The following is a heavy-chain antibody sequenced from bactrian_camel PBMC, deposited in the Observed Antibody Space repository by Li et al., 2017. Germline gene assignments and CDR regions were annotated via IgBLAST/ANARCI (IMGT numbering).Heavy chain of an antibody. J-gene: IGHJ6*01. V-gene: IGHV3S55*01. CDR1: GDTIGRYC. D-gene: IGHD6*01. Sequence: VQLVESGGGSVQVGGSLRLSCVASGDTIGRYCMGWFRQIPDKEREGVAGIDSDGRTSVADSVKGRFTISQDGAKNTLYLHMNNLKPEDTAMYYCAAVWARSAYPLQYEYCSKGPVPDFGYWGQGTQVT. CDR2: IDSDGRT. CDR3: AAVWARSAYPLQYEYCSKGPVPDFGY.